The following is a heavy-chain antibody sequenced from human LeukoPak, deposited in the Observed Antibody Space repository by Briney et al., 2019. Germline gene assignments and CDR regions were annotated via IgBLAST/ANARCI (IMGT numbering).Heavy chain of an antibody. CDR2: IRSSSSYI. V-gene: IGHV3-21*06. Sequence: GGSLRLSCAASGFTFSSYNMNWVRQAPGKGLEWVSSIRSSSSYIYYADSVKGRFTISRDNANNSVYLQMNSLRAEDTAVYYCARDHYHDSSGYIPAGDAFDIWGQGTMVTVSS. J-gene: IGHJ3*02. CDR3: ARDHYHDSSGYIPAGDAFDI. D-gene: IGHD3-22*01. CDR1: GFTFSSYN.